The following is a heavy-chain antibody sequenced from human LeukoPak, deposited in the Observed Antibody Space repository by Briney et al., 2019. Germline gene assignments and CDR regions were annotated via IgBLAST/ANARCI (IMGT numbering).Heavy chain of an antibody. CDR3: AKGGFFSFDM. J-gene: IGHJ3*02. V-gene: IGHV3-23*01. D-gene: IGHD5-12*01. CDR1: GFTFSTYD. CDR2: ISGSHAGRQGTT. Sequence: GSLRLSCAASGFTFSTYDMSWVRQTPGKGLEWVSAISGSHAGRQGTTYYADSVMGRFTISRDNSKSTLDLQMHSLRAEDTAIYFCAKGGFFSFDMWGQGTKVTVSS.